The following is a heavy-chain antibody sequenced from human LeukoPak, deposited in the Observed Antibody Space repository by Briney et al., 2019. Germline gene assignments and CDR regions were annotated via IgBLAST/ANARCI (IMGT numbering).Heavy chain of an antibody. CDR2: IDPSDSET. Sequence: GESLKISCKASGYSFTSYWIGWVRQMPGKGLEWMGIIDPSDSETRYTPSFQGQVTISVDKSLTTADLQWNSLKASHTAMYYCARQTAMGRSGDYWGQGTLVTPSS. J-gene: IGHJ4*02. V-gene: IGHV5-51*01. CDR1: GYSFTSYW. CDR3: ARQTAMGRSGDY. D-gene: IGHD5-18*01.